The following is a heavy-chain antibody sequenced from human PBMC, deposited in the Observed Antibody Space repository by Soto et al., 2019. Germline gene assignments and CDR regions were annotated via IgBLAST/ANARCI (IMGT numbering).Heavy chain of an antibody. D-gene: IGHD5-12*01. Sequence: PGGSLRLSCAASGFIFGRYSMTGTRQAPGKGLEWISYISGDSSRRFYAESVKGRFTISRDNAKNLLYLQMNILEDEDTAVYYCARDSGRGGSDDYWGRGTLVTVSS. J-gene: IGHJ4*02. CDR3: ARDSGRGGSDDY. CDR1: GFIFGRYS. CDR2: ISGDSSRR. V-gene: IGHV3-48*02.